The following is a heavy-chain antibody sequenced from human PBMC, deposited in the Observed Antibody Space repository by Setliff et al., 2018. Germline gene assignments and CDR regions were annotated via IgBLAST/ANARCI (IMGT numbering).Heavy chain of an antibody. D-gene: IGHD3-3*01. CDR2: ITGTGGSA. V-gene: IGHV3-23*01. Sequence: PGGSLRLSCAASGFTFGSYAMNWVRHGPGKRPEWVSGITGTGGSADYADSVKGRFTIARDNSKNTLYLQMNSLRAEDTAVYYCAKDRDNFWSGQYYFHYWGQGTLVTVSS. CDR1: GFTFGSYA. CDR3: AKDRDNFWSGQYYFHY. J-gene: IGHJ4*02.